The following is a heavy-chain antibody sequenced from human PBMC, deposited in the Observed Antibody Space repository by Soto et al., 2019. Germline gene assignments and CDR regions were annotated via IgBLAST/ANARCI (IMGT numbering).Heavy chain of an antibody. CDR2: IKQDGSEK. D-gene: IGHD2-8*02. CDR3: VGDTGFVSVY. CDR1: GFTFSSFW. J-gene: IGHJ4*02. V-gene: IGHV3-7*01. Sequence: GSLRLSCVGSGFTFSSFWLNWVRQAPGKGLEWVANIKQDGSEKYYVDSVKGRFTISRDNAESSVSLQMSSLRVEDTGVYYCVGDTGFVSVYWGQGTLVTVSS.